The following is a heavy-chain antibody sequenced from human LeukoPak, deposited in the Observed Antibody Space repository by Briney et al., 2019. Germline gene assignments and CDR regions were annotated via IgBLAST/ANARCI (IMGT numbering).Heavy chain of an antibody. CDR2: IYYSGRT. D-gene: IGHD2-2*01. CDR3: ARTEWRYCSSTSCPDWFDP. J-gene: IGHJ5*02. CDR1: GGSISSGDYY. Sequence: SQTLSLTCTVSGGSISSGDYYWSWIRQPPGNGLEWIGYIYYSGRTYYNPSLKSRVTISVDTSKNQFSLKLSSVTAADTAVYYCARTEWRYCSSTSCPDWFDPWGQGTLVTVSS. V-gene: IGHV4-30-4*08.